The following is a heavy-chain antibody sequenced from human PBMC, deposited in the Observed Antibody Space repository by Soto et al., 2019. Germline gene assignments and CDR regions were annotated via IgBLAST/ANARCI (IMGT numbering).Heavy chain of an antibody. CDR2: IWYDGSNK. Sequence: GGSLRLSCAASGFTFSSYGMHWVRQAPGKGLEWVAVIWYDGSNKYYADSVKGRFTISRDNSKNTLYLQMNSLRAEDTAVYYCARALYPRTYYYYYYGMDVWGQGTTVTVSS. CDR1: GFTFSSYG. D-gene: IGHD2-8*01. V-gene: IGHV3-33*01. J-gene: IGHJ6*02. CDR3: ARALYPRTYYYYYYGMDV.